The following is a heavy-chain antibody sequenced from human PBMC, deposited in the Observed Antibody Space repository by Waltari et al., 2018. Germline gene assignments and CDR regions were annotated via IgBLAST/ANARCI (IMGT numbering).Heavy chain of an antibody. D-gene: IGHD1-26*01. CDR3: VRGMVRAVGFDF. CDR2: INSDGIAT. Sequence: EVQLVESGGGLVQPGGSLRLSCAASGFSFSNHWFHWVRQAPGKGLVGVSCINSDGIATCYADSVKGRFTISRDDAKNTLYLQMNSLRAEDTAVYYCVRGMVRAVGFDFWGQGTLVTVSS. CDR1: GFSFSNHW. V-gene: IGHV3-74*01. J-gene: IGHJ4*02.